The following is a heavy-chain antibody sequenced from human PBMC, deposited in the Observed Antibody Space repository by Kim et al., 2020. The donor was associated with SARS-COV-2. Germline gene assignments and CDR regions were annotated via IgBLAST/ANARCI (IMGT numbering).Heavy chain of an antibody. Sequence: GGSLRLSCAASGFTFSSYAMSWVRQAPGKGLEWVSAISGSGGSTYYADSVKGRFTISRDNSKNTLYLQMNSLRAEDTAVYYCAKHPWRSGYYVDRTNFDYWGQGTLVTVSS. CDR2: ISGSGGST. D-gene: IGHD3-22*01. CDR3: AKHPWRSGYYVDRTNFDY. V-gene: IGHV3-23*01. J-gene: IGHJ4*02. CDR1: GFTFSSYA.